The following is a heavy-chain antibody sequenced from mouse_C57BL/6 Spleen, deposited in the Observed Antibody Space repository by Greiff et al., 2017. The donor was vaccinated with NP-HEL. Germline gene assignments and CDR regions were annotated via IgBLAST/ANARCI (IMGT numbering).Heavy chain of an antibody. V-gene: IGHV1-55*01. D-gene: IGHD1-1*02. CDR2: IYPGSGST. Sequence: QVQLQQPGAELVKPGASVKMSCKASGYTFTSYWITWVKQRPGQGLEWIGDIYPGSGSTNYNEKFKSKATLTVDTSSSTAYMQLSSLTSEDSAVYHCARCLYGYWYFDVWGTGTTVTVSS. CDR1: GYTFTSYW. CDR3: ARCLYGYWYFDV. J-gene: IGHJ1*03.